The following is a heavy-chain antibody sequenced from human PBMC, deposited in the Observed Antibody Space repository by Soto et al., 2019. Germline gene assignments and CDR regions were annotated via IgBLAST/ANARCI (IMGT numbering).Heavy chain of an antibody. J-gene: IGHJ4*02. CDR1: GGSFSGYY. Sequence: QVQLQQWGAGRLKPSETLSLTCAVYGGSFSGYYWSWIRQPPGKGLEWIGEINHSGSTNYNPSLKSRVTISVDTSKNQFSLKLSSVTAADTAVYYCARGRYYGSGSYDNVGILGYWGQGTLVTVSS. CDR2: INHSGST. CDR3: ARGRYYGSGSYDNVGILGY. V-gene: IGHV4-34*01. D-gene: IGHD3-10*01.